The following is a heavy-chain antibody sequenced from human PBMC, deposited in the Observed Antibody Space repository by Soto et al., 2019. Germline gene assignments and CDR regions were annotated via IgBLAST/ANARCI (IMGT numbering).Heavy chain of an antibody. J-gene: IGHJ2*01. D-gene: IGHD3-9*01. Sequence: QLQLQESGPGLVKPSETLSLTCIVSGDSISSSSYYWVWIRQPPGKGLEWIGSIYYSGTTYYNQSLERRVTISIDTSKNQFSLKVSSLTAADTAVYYCAKTGPYDILTYWYFDLWGRGTLVTVSS. V-gene: IGHV4-39*01. CDR3: AKTGPYDILTYWYFDL. CDR1: GDSISSSSYY. CDR2: IYYSGTT.